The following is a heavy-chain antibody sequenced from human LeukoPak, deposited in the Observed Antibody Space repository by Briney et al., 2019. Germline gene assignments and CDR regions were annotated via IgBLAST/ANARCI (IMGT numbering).Heavy chain of an antibody. CDR1: GYTFTSYG. CDR2: INPNSGGT. Sequence: ASVKVSCKASGYTFTSYGISWVRQAPGQGLEWMGWINPNSGGTNYAQKFQGRVTMTRDTSISTAYMELNRLRSDDTAVYYCAKVYNWNDRGSWFDPWGQGTLVTVSS. V-gene: IGHV1-2*02. J-gene: IGHJ5*02. CDR3: AKVYNWNDRGSWFDP. D-gene: IGHD1-1*01.